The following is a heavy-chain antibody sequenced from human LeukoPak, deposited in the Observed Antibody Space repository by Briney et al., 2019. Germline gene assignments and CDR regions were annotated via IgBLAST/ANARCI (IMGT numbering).Heavy chain of an antibody. CDR2: INPSGGST. D-gene: IGHD1-26*01. CDR1: GGTFSSYA. CDR3: ARDPAGNYFDY. Sequence: ASVKVSCKASGGTFSSYAISWVRQAPGQGLEWMGIINPSGGSTSYAQKFQGRVTMTRDTSTSTVYMELSSLRSEDTAVYYCARDPAGNYFDYWGQGTLVTVSS. V-gene: IGHV1-46*03. J-gene: IGHJ4*02.